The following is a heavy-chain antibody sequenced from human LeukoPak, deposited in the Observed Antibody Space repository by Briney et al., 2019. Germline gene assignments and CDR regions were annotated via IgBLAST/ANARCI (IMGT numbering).Heavy chain of an antibody. CDR1: GGSISSGDYY. D-gene: IGHD3-22*01. Sequence: TLSLTSTVSGGSISSGDYYWSWIRQPPGKGLEWIAYMYYSGSTYYNPSLKSRVTMSADTSKNQLSLKLSSVTAADTAVYYCARPYYYDSRIDPWGQGILVTVSS. CDR2: MYYSGST. V-gene: IGHV4-30-4*01. J-gene: IGHJ5*02. CDR3: ARPYYYDSRIDP.